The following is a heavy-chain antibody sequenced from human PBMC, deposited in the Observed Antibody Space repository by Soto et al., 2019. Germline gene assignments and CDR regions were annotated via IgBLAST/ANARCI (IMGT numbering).Heavy chain of an antibody. J-gene: IGHJ4*02. V-gene: IGHV1-69*05. Sequence: ASVKVSCKASGGTFSSYAISWVRQAPGQGLERMGGIIPIFGTANYAQKFQGRVTITRDTSASTAYMELSSLRAEDTAVYYCSRVVDTAMARFDDWAQGTLVTGSS. CDR2: IIPIFGTA. CDR3: SRVVDTAMARFDD. D-gene: IGHD5-18*01. CDR1: GGTFSSYA.